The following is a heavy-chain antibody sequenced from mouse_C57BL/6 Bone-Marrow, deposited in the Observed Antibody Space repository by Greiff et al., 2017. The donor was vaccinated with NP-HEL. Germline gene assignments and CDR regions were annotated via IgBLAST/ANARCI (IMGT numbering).Heavy chain of an antibody. V-gene: IGHV5-15*01. Sequence: EVMLVESGGGLVQPGGSLKLSCAASGFTFSDYGMAWVRQAPRKGPEWVAFISNLAYSIYYADTVTGRFTISRENAKNTLYLEMSSLRSEDTAMYYCAIHSNPWYYAMDYWGQGTSVTVSS. D-gene: IGHD2-5*01. CDR2: ISNLAYSI. CDR3: AIHSNPWYYAMDY. CDR1: GFTFSDYG. J-gene: IGHJ4*01.